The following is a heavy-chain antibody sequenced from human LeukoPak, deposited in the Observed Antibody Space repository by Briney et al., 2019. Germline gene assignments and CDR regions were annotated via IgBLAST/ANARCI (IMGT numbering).Heavy chain of an antibody. CDR2: IHHSGST. Sequence: SETLSLTCTVSGYSITTGYYWGWIRQPPGKGLEWIGTIHHSGSTYYNPSLKSRVTMSVDTSKNQFSLKLSSVTAADTAVYYCARIGTAMIDYWGQGTLVTVSS. J-gene: IGHJ4*02. CDR3: ARIGTAMIDY. D-gene: IGHD5-18*01. CDR1: GYSITTGYY. V-gene: IGHV4-38-2*02.